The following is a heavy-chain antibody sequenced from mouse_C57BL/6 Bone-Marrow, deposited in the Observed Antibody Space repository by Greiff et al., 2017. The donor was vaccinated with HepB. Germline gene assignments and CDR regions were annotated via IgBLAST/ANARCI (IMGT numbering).Heavy chain of an antibody. CDR3: ARRWWTY. CDR2: INPNNGGT. J-gene: IGHJ3*01. CDR1: GYTFTDYY. D-gene: IGHD1-1*02. Sequence: EVQLQQSGPELVKPGASVKISCKASGYTFTDYYMNWVKQSHGKSLEWIGDINPNNGGTSYNQKFKGKATLTVDKSSSTAYMELRSLTSEDSAVYYCARRWWTYWGQGTLVTVSA. V-gene: IGHV1-26*01.